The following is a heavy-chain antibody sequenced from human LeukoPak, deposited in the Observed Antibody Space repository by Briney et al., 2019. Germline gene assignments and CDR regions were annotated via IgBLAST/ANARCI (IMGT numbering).Heavy chain of an antibody. CDR3: ARDSGSRSQPTYFDY. CDR1: GGSISSSTYY. V-gene: IGHV4-39*07. J-gene: IGHJ4*02. Sequence: SETLSLTCTVSGGSISSSTYYWGWIRQPPGKGLEWIGSIYYSGSTYYNPSLRSRVTISVDTSKSQFFLKLSSVTAADTAVYYCARDSGSRSQPTYFDYWGQGTLVTVSS. D-gene: IGHD1-26*01. CDR2: IYYSGST.